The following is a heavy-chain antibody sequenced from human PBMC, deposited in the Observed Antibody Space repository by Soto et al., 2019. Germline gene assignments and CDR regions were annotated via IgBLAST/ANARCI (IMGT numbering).Heavy chain of an antibody. Sequence: GGSLRLSCAASVFTFSSYAMSWVRQAPGKGLEWVSGISVSGSTTYYADSVKGRFTISRDNSKNTLYLQMSSLRAEDTAVYYCARGGYYDSTGYANWGQGTLVTVSS. CDR1: VFTFSSYA. CDR2: ISVSGSTT. D-gene: IGHD3-22*01. V-gene: IGHV3-23*01. J-gene: IGHJ4*02. CDR3: ARGGYYDSTGYAN.